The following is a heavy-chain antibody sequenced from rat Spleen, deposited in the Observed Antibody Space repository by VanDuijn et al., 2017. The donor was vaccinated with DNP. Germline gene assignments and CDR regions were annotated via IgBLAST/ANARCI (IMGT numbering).Heavy chain of an antibody. V-gene: IGHV5S23*01. Sequence: EVQLVESGGDLTQPGRSLKLSCAASGFTFDDDNMAWVRQAPTKGLEWVASISAGGDITYYRDSVKGRFTVSRDNARSTLYLQMDSLRSEDTATSYCARQLPGYNYFDYWGQGVMVTVSS. J-gene: IGHJ2*01. CDR3: ARQLPGYNYFDY. CDR1: GFTFDDDN. D-gene: IGHD1-4*01. CDR2: ISAGGDIT.